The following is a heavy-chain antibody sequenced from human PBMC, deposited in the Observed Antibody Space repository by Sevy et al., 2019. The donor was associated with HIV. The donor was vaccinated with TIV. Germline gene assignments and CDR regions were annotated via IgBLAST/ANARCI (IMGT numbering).Heavy chain of an antibody. CDR3: ARKNTSVRPYFFDY. V-gene: IGHV3-20*01. J-gene: IGHJ4*02. D-gene: IGHD2-2*01. CDR2: INWNGVST. CDR1: GFTFDDYA. Sequence: GGSLRLSCAASGFTFDDYAMSWVRQAPGKGLEWVSNINWNGVSTHYADSVKGRFTISRDNAKNSLYLQLNSLRAEDTALYHCARKNTSVRPYFFDYWGQGTLVTVSS.